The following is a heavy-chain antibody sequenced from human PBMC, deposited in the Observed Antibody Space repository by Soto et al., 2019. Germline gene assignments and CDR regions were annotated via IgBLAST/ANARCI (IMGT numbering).Heavy chain of an antibody. CDR1: GVSISSPDSY. CDR2: IYYSGTT. J-gene: IGHJ4*02. D-gene: IGHD5-12*01. Sequence: PSETLSLTCTVSGVSISSPDSYWSWIRQPPGEGLEWIGYIYYSGTTYFNPSLQSRITMFVDTAKSQLSLRLSSVTAADRAVYYCARAVRGYTHDAVDYWGQGTQVTVSS. CDR3: ARAVRGYTHDAVDY. V-gene: IGHV4-30-4*01.